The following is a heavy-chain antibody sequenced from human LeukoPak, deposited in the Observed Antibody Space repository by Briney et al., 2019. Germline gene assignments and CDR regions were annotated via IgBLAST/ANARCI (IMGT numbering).Heavy chain of an antibody. CDR3: AKDFWWELQYYFDY. J-gene: IGHJ4*02. CDR2: ISYDGSNK. V-gene: IGHV3-30*18. Sequence: PGRSLRLSCAASGFTFSSYGMHWVRQAPGKGLEWVAVISYDGSNKYYADSVKGRFTISRDNSKNTLYLQMNSLRAEDTAVYYCAKDFWWELQYYFDYWGQGTLVTVSS. D-gene: IGHD1-26*01. CDR1: GFTFSSYG.